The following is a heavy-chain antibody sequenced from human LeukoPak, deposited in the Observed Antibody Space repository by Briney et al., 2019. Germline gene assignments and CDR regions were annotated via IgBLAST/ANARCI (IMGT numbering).Heavy chain of an antibody. J-gene: IGHJ5*02. CDR2: IKQDGSEK. Sequence: GGSLRLSCAASGFTFSSYWMSWVRQAPGKGLERVANIKQDGSEKYYVDSVKGRFTISRDNAKNSLYLQMNSLRAEDTAVYYCARDVDSSGRNLFWFDPWGQGTLVTVSS. D-gene: IGHD6-19*01. V-gene: IGHV3-7*01. CDR1: GFTFSSYW. CDR3: ARDVDSSGRNLFWFDP.